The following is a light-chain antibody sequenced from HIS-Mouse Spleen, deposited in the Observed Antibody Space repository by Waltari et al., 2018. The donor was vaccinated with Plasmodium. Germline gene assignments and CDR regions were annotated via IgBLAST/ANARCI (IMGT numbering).Light chain of an antibody. CDR2: KDS. CDR3: QAWDSSTVV. V-gene: IGLV3-1*01. CDR1: KLGYKY. J-gene: IGLJ2*01. Sequence: SYELTQPPSVSVSPGQTASITCSGDKLGYKYACWYQQKPGQSPVLVIYKDSKRPSGIPGLFSGSNSGNTATLTISGTQAMDEADYYCQAWDSSTVVFGGGTKLTVL.